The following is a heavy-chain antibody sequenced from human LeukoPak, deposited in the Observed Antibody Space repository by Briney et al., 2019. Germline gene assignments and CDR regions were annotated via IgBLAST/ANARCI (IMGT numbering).Heavy chain of an antibody. Sequence: PGGSLRLSCAASGFTFSSYAMSWVRQAPGKGLEWVSAISGSGGSTYYADSVKGRFTISRDNSKSTLYLQMNSLRAEDTAVYYCAKPGDYSQYYFDYWGQGTLVTVSS. V-gene: IGHV3-23*01. CDR3: AKPGDYSQYYFDY. D-gene: IGHD4-17*01. J-gene: IGHJ4*02. CDR1: GFTFSSYA. CDR2: ISGSGGST.